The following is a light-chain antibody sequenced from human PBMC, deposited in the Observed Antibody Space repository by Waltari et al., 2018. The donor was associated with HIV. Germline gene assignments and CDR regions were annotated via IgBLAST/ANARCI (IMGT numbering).Light chain of an antibody. CDR3: AAWDGSLIGVV. Sequence: QSVLTQPPSASGTPGQRVTISCSGSNSNIGSNTVNWYQQVSGAAPKLLIYSDNLRPSGVPGRFSGSKSGTSASLAISGLQSQDEAHYYCAAWDGSLIGVVFGGGTKLTVL. J-gene: IGLJ3*02. CDR2: SDN. CDR1: NSNIGSNT. V-gene: IGLV1-44*01.